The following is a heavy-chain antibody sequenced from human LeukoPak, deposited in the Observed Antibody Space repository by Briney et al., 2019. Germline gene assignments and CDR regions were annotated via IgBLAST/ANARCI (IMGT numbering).Heavy chain of an antibody. CDR2: IYTSGTT. J-gene: IGHJ6*03. D-gene: IGHD6-6*01. V-gene: IGHV4-4*07. CDR1: DGSISNYY. CDR3: ARDVRRSSSSANSYYYYMDV. Sequence: SETLSLTCTVSDGSISNYYWSWIRQPAGKGLEWIGRIYTSGTTDYNPSLKSRVTMSVDTSKNHFSLNLDSVTAADTAVYYCARDVRRSSSSANSYYYYMDVWGKGTTVTVSS.